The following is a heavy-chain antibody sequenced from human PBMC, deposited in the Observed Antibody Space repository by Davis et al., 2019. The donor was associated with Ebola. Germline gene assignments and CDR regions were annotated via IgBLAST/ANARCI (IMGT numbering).Heavy chain of an antibody. V-gene: IGHV3-74*01. CDR2: INSDGSST. D-gene: IGHD2-15*01. J-gene: IGHJ5*02. CDR1: GFTFSSYG. Sequence: PGGSLRLSCAASGFTFSSYGMHWVRQAPGKGLVWVSRINSDGSSTSYADSVKGRFTISRDNAKNTLYLQMNSLRVEDTAVYYCARALVLTPFSFDPWGQGTLVTVSS. CDR3: ARALVLTPFSFDP.